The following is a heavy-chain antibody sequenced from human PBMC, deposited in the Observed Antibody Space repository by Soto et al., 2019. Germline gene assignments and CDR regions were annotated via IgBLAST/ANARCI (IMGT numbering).Heavy chain of an antibody. CDR3: AKDQDRIFGVVEIDY. Sequence: GGSLRLSCAASGFTFSSYAMSWVRQAPGKGLKWVSAISGSGGSTYYADSVKGRFTISRDNSKNTLYLQMNSLRAEDTAVYYCAKDQDRIFGVVEIDYWGQGTLVTVSS. CDR1: GFTFSSYA. CDR2: ISGSGGST. J-gene: IGHJ4*02. D-gene: IGHD3-3*02. V-gene: IGHV3-23*01.